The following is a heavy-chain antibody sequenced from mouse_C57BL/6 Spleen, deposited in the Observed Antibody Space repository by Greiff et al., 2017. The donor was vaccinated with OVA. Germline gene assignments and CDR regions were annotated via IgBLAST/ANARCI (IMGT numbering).Heavy chain of an antibody. J-gene: IGHJ4*01. CDR3: ARSGDYYARDY. D-gene: IGHD3-1*01. Sequence: QVQLQQPGAELVRPGSSVKLSCKASGYTFTSYWMHWVKQRPIQGLEWIGNIDPSDSETHYNQKFKDKATLTVDKSSSTAYMQLSSLTSEDSAVYYCARSGDYYARDYWGQGTSVTVSS. V-gene: IGHV1-52*01. CDR1: GYTFTSYW. CDR2: IDPSDSET.